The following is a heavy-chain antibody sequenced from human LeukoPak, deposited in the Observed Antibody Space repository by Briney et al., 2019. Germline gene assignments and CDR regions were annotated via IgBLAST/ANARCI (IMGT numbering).Heavy chain of an antibody. CDR3: GRFGYVAGVDL. J-gene: IGHJ4*02. D-gene: IGHD6-19*01. CDR1: GFSLSTYW. V-gene: IGHV3-7*01. Sequence: GGSLRLSCAASGFSLSTYWVTWVRPAPGTGLEWVANINPGGTETYYVEPVKGRFTISRDNAKNLVYRQMNSLRAEDSAVYHCGRFGYVAGVDLWGQGTLVTVSS. CDR2: INPGGTET.